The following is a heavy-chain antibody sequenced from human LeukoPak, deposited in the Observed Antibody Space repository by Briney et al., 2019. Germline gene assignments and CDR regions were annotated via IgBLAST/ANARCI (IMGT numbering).Heavy chain of an antibody. V-gene: IGHV1-18*01. CDR3: ARDLLNLRAVASRRGSQKPNDY. CDR2: ISAYNGNT. Sequence: ASVKVSCKASGYTFTSYGISWVRQAPGQGLEWMGWISAYNGNTNYAQKLQGRVTMTTDTSTSTAYMELRSLRSDDTAVYYCARDLLNLRAVASRRGSQKPNDYWGQGTLVTVSS. CDR1: GYTFTSYG. D-gene: IGHD6-19*01. J-gene: IGHJ4*02.